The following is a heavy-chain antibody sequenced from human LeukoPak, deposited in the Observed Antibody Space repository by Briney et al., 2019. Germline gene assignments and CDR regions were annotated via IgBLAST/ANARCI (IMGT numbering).Heavy chain of an antibody. CDR2: LDPEDGET. V-gene: IGHV1-24*01. D-gene: IGHD1-26*01. Sequence: EASVKVSCKVSGYTLTELCMYWVRQAPGKGLEWMGGLDPEDGETIYAQKFQGRVTITTDESTSTAYMELSSLRSEDTAVYYCARGRIVGATIDYWGQGTLVTVSS. CDR3: ARGRIVGATIDY. J-gene: IGHJ4*02. CDR1: GYTLTELC.